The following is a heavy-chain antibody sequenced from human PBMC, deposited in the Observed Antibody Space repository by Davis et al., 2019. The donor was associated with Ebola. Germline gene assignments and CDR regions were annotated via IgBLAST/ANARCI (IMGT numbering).Heavy chain of an antibody. CDR2: MNAYSGNT. CDR3: TRGIARRRSGSWFDP. V-gene: IGHV1-8*01. J-gene: IGHJ5*02. CDR1: GYIFSNYD. D-gene: IGHD2-15*01. Sequence: ASVKVSCKASGYIFSNYDINWVRQASGQGLEWMGWMNAYSGNTGYVEKFEGRVTMTRDTSITTAYMELSSLSSDDTAVYYCTRGIARRRSGSWFDPWGQGTPVTVSS.